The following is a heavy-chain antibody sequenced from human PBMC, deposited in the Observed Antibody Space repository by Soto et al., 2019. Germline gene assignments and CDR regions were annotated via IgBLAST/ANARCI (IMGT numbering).Heavy chain of an antibody. CDR1: GSSLSTSGVG. Sequence: QITLKESGPTPVKPTQTLTLTCTFSGSSLSTSGVGVGWIRQPPGKALECLALIYGADDKRYSPALKSRLTITKDTSKTQVVLTITTMDPVDTATYDCARSFGVVTLPGYWGQGTLVTVSS. D-gene: IGHD3-3*01. CDR2: IYGADDK. V-gene: IGHV2-5*02. J-gene: IGHJ4*02. CDR3: ARSFGVVTLPGY.